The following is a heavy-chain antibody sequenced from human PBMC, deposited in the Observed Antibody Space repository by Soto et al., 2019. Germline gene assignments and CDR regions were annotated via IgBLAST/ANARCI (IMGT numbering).Heavy chain of an antibody. V-gene: IGHV3-23*01. CDR1: GFTFSSYA. J-gene: IGHJ4*02. Sequence: EVPLLESGGGLVQPGGSLRLSCAASGFTFSSYAMSWVRQAPGKGLEWVSAISGSAGSTYYADSVKGRFTISRDNSKNTLYLQMNSLRAEDTAVFYCTKDLWPYRPAGGEFDSWGQGTLVTVSS. D-gene: IGHD3-16*01. CDR2: ISGSAGST. CDR3: TKDLWPYRPAGGEFDS.